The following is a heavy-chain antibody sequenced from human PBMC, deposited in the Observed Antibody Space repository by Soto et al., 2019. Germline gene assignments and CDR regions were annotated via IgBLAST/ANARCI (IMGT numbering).Heavy chain of an antibody. J-gene: IGHJ4*02. CDR1: GFTFSSFG. Sequence: GGPLRLSCAASGFTFSSFGMHWVRQAPGKGLEWVSSIGVAGDTYYAGSVKGRFTISRENAKNSLYFQMNSLRADDTAVYYCARDLAAVGAYFDYWVQGTLVTVSS. D-gene: IGHD6-13*01. CDR3: ARDLAAVGAYFDY. CDR2: IGVAGDT. V-gene: IGHV3-13*04.